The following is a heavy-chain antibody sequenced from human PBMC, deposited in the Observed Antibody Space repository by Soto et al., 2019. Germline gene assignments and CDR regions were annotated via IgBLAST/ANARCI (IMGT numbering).Heavy chain of an antibody. CDR3: ARGGYCSGGSCSHPYDY. CDR2: IIPIFGTA. CDR1: GGTFSSYA. V-gene: IGHV1-69*12. J-gene: IGHJ4*02. D-gene: IGHD2-15*01. Sequence: QVQMVQSGAEVKKPGSSVKVSCKASGGTFSSYAISWVRQAPGQGLEWMGGIIPIFGTANYAQKFQGRVTITADESTSTAYMELSSLRSEDTAVYYCARGGYCSGGSCSHPYDYWGQGTLVTVSS.